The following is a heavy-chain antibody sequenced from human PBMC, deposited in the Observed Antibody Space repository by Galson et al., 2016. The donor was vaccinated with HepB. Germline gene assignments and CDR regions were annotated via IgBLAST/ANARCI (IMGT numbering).Heavy chain of an antibody. CDR1: GFTFDAYA. CDR2: VSPSGDSK. D-gene: IGHD1-14*01. J-gene: IGHJ5*02. CDR3: AKEDLVDAFGARKYNTKYFDP. Sequence: SLRLSCAASGFTFDAYAMTWVRQAPGKGLEWVSAVSPSGDSKYYIESVRGRFTISRDNSKDTLYLHLNSPRAEDTAVYYCAKEDLVDAFGARKYNTKYFDPWGQGTLVTVSS. V-gene: IGHV3-23*01.